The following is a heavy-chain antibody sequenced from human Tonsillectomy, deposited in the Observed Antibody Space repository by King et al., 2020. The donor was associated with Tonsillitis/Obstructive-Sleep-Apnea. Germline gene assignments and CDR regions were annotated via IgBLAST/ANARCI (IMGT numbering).Heavy chain of an antibody. CDR1: GFTFSSYV. J-gene: IGHJ6*02. Sequence: VQLVESGGGVVQPGRSLRLSCAASGFTFSSYVMHWVRQAPGKGLEWVAVISYDGSNKYYADSVKGRFTISRDNSKNTLYLQMNSLRAEDTAVYYCASEPGEEGYNYGYYYGMDVWGQGTTVTVSS. CDR3: ASEPGEEGYNYGYYYGMDV. CDR2: ISYDGSNK. V-gene: IGHV3-30*04. D-gene: IGHD1-1*01.